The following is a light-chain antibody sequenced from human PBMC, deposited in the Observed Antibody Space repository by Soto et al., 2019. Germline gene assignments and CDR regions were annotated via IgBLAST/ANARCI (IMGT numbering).Light chain of an antibody. CDR3: SSHTSSSTSDV. Sequence: QSVLTQPASVSGSPGQSITISCTGTSSDVGGYNYVSWYQQHPGKAPKLMIYDVSNRPSGVSNRFSGSKSANTASLTISGLQAEDEADYYCSSHTSSSTSDVLGTGTKVTVL. J-gene: IGLJ1*01. V-gene: IGLV2-14*01. CDR1: SSDVGGYNY. CDR2: DVS.